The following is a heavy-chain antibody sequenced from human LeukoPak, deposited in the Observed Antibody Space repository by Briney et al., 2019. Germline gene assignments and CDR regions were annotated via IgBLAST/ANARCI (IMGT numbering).Heavy chain of an antibody. V-gene: IGHV4-34*01. CDR3: ARAVVVIAPPDY. Sequence: PSETLSLTCAVYGGSFSGYYWSWIRQPPGNGLEWIGEINHSGSTNYNPSLKSRVTISVDTSKNQFSLKLSSVTAADTAVYYCARAVVVIAPPDYWGQGTLVTVSS. J-gene: IGHJ4*02. CDR1: GGSFSGYY. D-gene: IGHD2-21*01. CDR2: INHSGST.